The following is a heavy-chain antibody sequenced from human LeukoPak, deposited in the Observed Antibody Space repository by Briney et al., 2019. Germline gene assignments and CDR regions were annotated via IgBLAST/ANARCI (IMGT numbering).Heavy chain of an antibody. Sequence: GASVKVSCKASGYTFTSYYMHWVRQAPGQGLEWMGIINPSGGSTSYAQKFQGRVTMTRDTSTSTVCMELSSLRSEDTVVYYCARERAVLDAFDIWGQGTMVTVSS. J-gene: IGHJ3*02. V-gene: IGHV1-46*01. D-gene: IGHD6-19*01. CDR2: INPSGGST. CDR3: ARERAVLDAFDI. CDR1: GYTFTSYY.